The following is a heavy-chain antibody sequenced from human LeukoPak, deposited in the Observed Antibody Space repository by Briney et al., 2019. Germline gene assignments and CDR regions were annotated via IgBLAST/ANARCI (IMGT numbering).Heavy chain of an antibody. D-gene: IGHD3-9*01. J-gene: IGHJ4*02. CDR1: GGSVSSSSYY. CDR3: AREYDTLDY. V-gene: IGHV4-39*02. CDR2: VYYSGTT. Sequence: PSETLSLTCTVSGGSVSSSSYYWGWVRQPPGKGLEWIGTVYYSGTTYYNPSLKSRLTISVDTSKNQFSLKLSSVTAADTAVYYCAREYDTLDYWGQGTLVTVSS.